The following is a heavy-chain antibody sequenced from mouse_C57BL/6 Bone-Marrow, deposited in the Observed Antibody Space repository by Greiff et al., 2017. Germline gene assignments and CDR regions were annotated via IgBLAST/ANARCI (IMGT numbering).Heavy chain of an antibody. CDR3: TKYYCGSSPALFAY. CDR1: GYTFTSYW. D-gene: IGHD1-1*01. CDR2: IYPGNSDT. Sequence: EVQLQQSGTVLARPGASVKMSCKTSGYTFTSYWMHWVKQRPGQGLEWIGAIYPGNSDTSYNQKYKGKAKLTAVTSASTAYMELSSLTNEDSAVYYCTKYYCGSSPALFAYWGQGTLVTVSA. J-gene: IGHJ3*01. V-gene: IGHV1-5*01.